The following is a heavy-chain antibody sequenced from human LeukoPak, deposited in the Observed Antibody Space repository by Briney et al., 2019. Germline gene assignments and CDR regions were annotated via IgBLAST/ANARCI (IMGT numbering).Heavy chain of an antibody. Sequence: KPSETLSLTCTVSGGSINSVSYYWSWIRQPAGKGLEWIGRIYTSGSTNYNPSLKSRVTISVDTSKNQFSLKLSSVTAADTAVYYCARVHHWLGAFDIWGQGTMVTVSS. V-gene: IGHV4-61*02. J-gene: IGHJ3*02. CDR1: GGSINSVSYY. CDR2: IYTSGST. CDR3: ARVHHWLGAFDI. D-gene: IGHD3-9*01.